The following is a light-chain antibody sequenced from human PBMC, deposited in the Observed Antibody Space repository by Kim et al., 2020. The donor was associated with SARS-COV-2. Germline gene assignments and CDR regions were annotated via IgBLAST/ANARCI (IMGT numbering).Light chain of an antibody. V-gene: IGKV1-5*01. J-gene: IGKJ4*01. CDR3: QQYTSYAVT. CDR1: QIISTS. Sequence: GVTVTITCRASQIISTSLAWYQQKPGKAPKLLIYDASSLESGVPSRFSGSGSGTEFTLTINSLQPGDSATYFCQQYTSYAVTFGGGTKVDIK. CDR2: DAS.